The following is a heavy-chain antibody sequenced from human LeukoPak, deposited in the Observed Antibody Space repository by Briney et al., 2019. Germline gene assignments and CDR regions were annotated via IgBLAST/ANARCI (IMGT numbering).Heavy chain of an antibody. V-gene: IGHV3-11*04. J-gene: IGHJ4*02. Sequence: GGSLRLSCAASGFTFSDYYMSWIRLAPGKGLEWVSFISSGGNTINYADSMKGRFTISRDNAKNSLYLQMNSLRAEDTAVYYCARDRTRETFDYWGRGTLVTVSS. D-gene: IGHD1-1*01. CDR2: ISSGGNTI. CDR3: ARDRTRETFDY. CDR1: GFTFSDYY.